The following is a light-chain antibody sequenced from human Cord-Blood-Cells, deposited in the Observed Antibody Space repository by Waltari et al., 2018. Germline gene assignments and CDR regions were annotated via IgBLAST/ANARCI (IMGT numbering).Light chain of an antibody. CDR3: QQYGSSPFT. Sequence: EIVLTQSPGTLSLSPGERATLSCRASQSVSSSYLAWYQQKPGQAPRLLIYGASSRATGIPDRFSCSVSGTDFTLTISRLEPEDCAVYYCQQYGSSPFTFGPGTKVDIK. CDR2: GAS. CDR1: QSVSSSY. V-gene: IGKV3-20*01. J-gene: IGKJ3*01.